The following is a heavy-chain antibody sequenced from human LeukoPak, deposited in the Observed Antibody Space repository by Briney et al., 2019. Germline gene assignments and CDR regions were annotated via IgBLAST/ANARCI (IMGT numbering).Heavy chain of an antibody. CDR1: GGTFSSYA. J-gene: IGHJ4*02. CDR3: ARYSAAAGTDFDY. V-gene: IGHV1-69*05. Sequence: SVKVSCKASGGTFSSYAISWVRQAPGQGLEWMGRIIPIFGTANYAQKFQGGVTITTDESTSTAYMELSSLRSEDTAVYYCARYSAAAGTDFDYWGQGTLVTVSS. D-gene: IGHD6-13*01. CDR2: IIPIFGTA.